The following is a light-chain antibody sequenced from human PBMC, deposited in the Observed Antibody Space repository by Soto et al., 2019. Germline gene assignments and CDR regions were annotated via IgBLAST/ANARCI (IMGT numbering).Light chain of an antibody. Sequence: QSALTQPASVSGSPGQSITISCTGTSSDVGRYNYVSWYQQHPGKAPKLMIYDVSDRPSGVSNRFSGSKSGNTASLTISGLQAEDEGDYYCSSYTSSYTVIFGGGTKLTVL. J-gene: IGLJ2*01. CDR3: SSYTSSYTVI. CDR1: SSDVGRYNY. V-gene: IGLV2-14*01. CDR2: DVS.